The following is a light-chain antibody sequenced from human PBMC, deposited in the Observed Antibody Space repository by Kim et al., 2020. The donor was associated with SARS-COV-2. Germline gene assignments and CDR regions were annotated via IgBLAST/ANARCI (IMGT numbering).Light chain of an antibody. CDR2: EVS. CDR3: SSYTGSNNYV. Sequence: QSALTQPPSASGSPGQSVTISCTGTSSDVGGYNYVSWYQQHPGKAPKVMIYEVSKRPSGVPDRFSGSKSGNTASLTVSGLQAEDEAHYYCSSYTGSNNYVFGTGTKVTVL. CDR1: SSDVGGYNY. V-gene: IGLV2-8*01. J-gene: IGLJ1*01.